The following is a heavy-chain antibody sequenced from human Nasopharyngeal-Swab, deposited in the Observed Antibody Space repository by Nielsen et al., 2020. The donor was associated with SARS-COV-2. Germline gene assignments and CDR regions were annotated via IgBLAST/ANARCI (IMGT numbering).Heavy chain of an antibody. CDR3: ARGLSPYDY. J-gene: IGHJ4*02. CDR1: GLTVSSKY. D-gene: IGHD2/OR15-2a*01. Sequence: GGSLRLSCAASGLTVSSKYMSWVRQAPGKGLEWVSVIYSGGSTYYADSVKGRFTISRDNSKNTLYLQMNSLRAEDTAVYYCARGLSPYDYWGQGTLVTVSS. CDR2: IYSGGST. V-gene: IGHV3-53*01.